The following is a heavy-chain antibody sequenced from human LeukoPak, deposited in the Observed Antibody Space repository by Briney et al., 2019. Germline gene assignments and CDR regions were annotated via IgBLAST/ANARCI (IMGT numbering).Heavy chain of an antibody. CDR3: ARRGLVGYYFDY. Sequence: GESLKISCQGSGSSFTSYWISWVRQLPGKGLEWMGIIYPGDSDTRYSPSFQGQVTISADKSISPASLQWSSLKAADTAMYYCARRGLVGYYFDYWGQGTLVTVSS. J-gene: IGHJ4*02. V-gene: IGHV5-51*01. CDR1: GSSFTSYW. D-gene: IGHD2-2*01. CDR2: IYPGDSDT.